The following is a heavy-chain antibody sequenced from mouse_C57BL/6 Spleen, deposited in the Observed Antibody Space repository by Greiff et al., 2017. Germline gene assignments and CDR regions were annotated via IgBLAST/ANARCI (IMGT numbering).Heavy chain of an antibody. CDR1: GFTFSDYG. CDR3: ARIYGSSLYYAMDY. CDR2: ISRGSSTN. V-gene: IGHV5-17*01. D-gene: IGHD1-1*01. Sequence: EVKLMEPGGGLVKPGGSLKLSCAASGFTFSDYGMHWVRQAPEKGLEWVAYISRGSSTNYYADTVKGRFTISRDNAKNTLFMQMTSLRSEETAMYYCARIYGSSLYYAMDYWGQGTSVTVSS. J-gene: IGHJ4*01.